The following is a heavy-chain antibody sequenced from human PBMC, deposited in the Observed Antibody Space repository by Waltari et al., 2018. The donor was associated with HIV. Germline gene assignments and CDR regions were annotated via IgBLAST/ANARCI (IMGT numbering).Heavy chain of an antibody. D-gene: IGHD5-18*01. V-gene: IGHV1-69*01. CDR2: ISPMFGTA. CDR1: GVPLSSYA. CDR3: ARARGYTPGHLHYFEY. J-gene: IGHJ4*01. Sequence: QVHLVQSGAEVKKPGSSVKVSCKASGVPLSSYAITWVRQAPGQGLEWMGGISPMFGTANYAQKFQGRVSITADESTSTAYMELSSLRSDDTAVYYCARARGYTPGHLHYFEYWGQGTLVTVSS.